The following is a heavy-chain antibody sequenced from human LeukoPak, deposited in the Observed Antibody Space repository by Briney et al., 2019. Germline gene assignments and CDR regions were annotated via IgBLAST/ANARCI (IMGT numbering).Heavy chain of an antibody. CDR3: ATYSTRNAREFQS. D-gene: IGHD4-11*01. V-gene: IGHV3-7*01. CDR2: IKQDGSEK. Sequence: GGSLRLSCAASGFTFSSYWMSWVRQAPGKGLEWVANIKQDGSEKYYVDSVKGRFTISRDNAKMSLYLQMNSLRVEDTTVYYCATYSTRNAREFQSWGQGTLVTVSS. J-gene: IGHJ1*01. CDR1: GFTFSSYW.